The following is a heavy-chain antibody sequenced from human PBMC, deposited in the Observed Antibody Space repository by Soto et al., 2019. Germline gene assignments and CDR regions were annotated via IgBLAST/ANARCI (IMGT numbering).Heavy chain of an antibody. J-gene: IGHJ4*02. V-gene: IGHV4-39*01. CDR2: IYYSGST. D-gene: IGHD3-9*01. CDR3: ASLPDWCAGNS. CDR1: GGSISSSSYY. Sequence: QLQLQESGPGLVKPSETLSLTCTVPGGSISSSSYYWGWIRQPPGKGLEWIANIYYSGSTYYNPSLKSRVTIAVDTSKTQVSLKLTSVTASDTAVYYCASLPDWCAGNSWGQGTLVTVSS.